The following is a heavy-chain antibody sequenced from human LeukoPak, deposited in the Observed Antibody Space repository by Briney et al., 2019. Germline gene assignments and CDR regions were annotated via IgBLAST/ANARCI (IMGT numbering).Heavy chain of an antibody. Sequence: SETLSLTCTVSGGSISSGSYYWSWIRQPAGKGLEWIGRIYTSGSTNYNPSLKSRVTISVDTSKNQFSLKLSSVTAADTAVYYCARGRGFQHWGQGTLATVSS. J-gene: IGHJ1*01. D-gene: IGHD3-10*01. CDR2: IYTSGST. V-gene: IGHV4-61*02. CDR3: ARGRGFQH. CDR1: GGSISSGSYY.